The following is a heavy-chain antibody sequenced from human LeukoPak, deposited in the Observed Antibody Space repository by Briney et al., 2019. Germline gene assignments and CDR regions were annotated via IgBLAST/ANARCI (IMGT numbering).Heavy chain of an antibody. D-gene: IGHD4/OR15-4a*01. Sequence: GGSLRLSCAASGFTFSSYSMNWVRQAPGKGLEWVSSISSSSSYIYYADSLKGRFTISRDNAKNSLYPQMNSLRAEDTAVYYCARGGAYYYYMDVWGKGTTVTVSS. CDR2: ISSSSSYI. J-gene: IGHJ6*03. CDR3: ARGGAYYYYMDV. V-gene: IGHV3-21*01. CDR1: GFTFSSYS.